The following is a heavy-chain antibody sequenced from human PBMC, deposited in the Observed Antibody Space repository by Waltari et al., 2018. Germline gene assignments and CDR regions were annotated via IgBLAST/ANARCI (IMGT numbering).Heavy chain of an antibody. V-gene: IGHV1-69*01. CDR2: IIPIFGTA. J-gene: IGHJ3*02. CDR1: GGTFSSYA. D-gene: IGHD3-3*01. CDR3: ARPSIFGVVINHDAFDI. Sequence: QVQLVQSGAEVKKPGSSVKVSCKASGGTFSSYAIRWVRQTHGQGLEWMGGIIPIFGTANYAQKFQGRVTITADESTSTAYMELSSLRSEDTAVYYCARPSIFGVVINHDAFDIWGQGTMVTVSS.